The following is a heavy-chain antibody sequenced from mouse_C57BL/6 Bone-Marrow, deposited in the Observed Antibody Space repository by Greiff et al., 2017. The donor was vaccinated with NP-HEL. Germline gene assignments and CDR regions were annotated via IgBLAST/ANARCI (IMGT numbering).Heavy chain of an antibody. CDR3: ARGLPPWFAY. Sequence: VQLQQPGPGLVKPSPSLYLSCSATGYSITSGYYWNWIRQFPGNNLEWMGYIRYDGSNNYNPSLKNRTSITRDTSKNQFCLKFNAVTTEDTARYYCARGLPPWFAYWGQGTLVTVSA. J-gene: IGHJ3*01. CDR1: GYSITSGYY. V-gene: IGHV3-6*01. D-gene: IGHD1-2*01. CDR2: IRYDGSN.